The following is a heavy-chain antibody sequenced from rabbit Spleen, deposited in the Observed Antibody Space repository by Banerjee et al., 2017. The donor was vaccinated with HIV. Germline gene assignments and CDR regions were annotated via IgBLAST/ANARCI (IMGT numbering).Heavy chain of an antibody. Sequence: QSLEESGGGLVQPEGSLALTCKASEFSFSSSDYICWVHQAPGKGLEWISCIAGSSSDFTYAATWAKGRFTISKTSSTTVTLQMTSLTVADTATYFCARNYVNAFDPWGPGTLVTVS. J-gene: IGHJ2*01. CDR3: ARNYVNAFDP. CDR2: IAGSSSDFT. V-gene: IGHV1S40*01. D-gene: IGHD1-1*01. CDR1: EFSFSSSDY.